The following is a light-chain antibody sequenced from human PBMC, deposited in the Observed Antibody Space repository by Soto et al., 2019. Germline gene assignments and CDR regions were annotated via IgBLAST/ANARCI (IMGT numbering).Light chain of an antibody. Sequence: QPVLTLPPSVSGAPGQRVTISCTGSSSNIGAGHVVHWYQQLPGKVPKLLIYANSNRPSGVPDRFSGSKSGTSASLAITGLQAEDEADYYCQSYDSSLSAVVFGGGTKLTVL. J-gene: IGLJ2*01. CDR2: ANS. CDR1: SSNIGAGHV. CDR3: QSYDSSLSAVV. V-gene: IGLV1-40*01.